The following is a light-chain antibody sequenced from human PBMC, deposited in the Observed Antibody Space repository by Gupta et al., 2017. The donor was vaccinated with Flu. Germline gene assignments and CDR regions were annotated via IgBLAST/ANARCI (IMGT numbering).Light chain of an antibody. V-gene: IGKV3-11*01. CDR1: QSIDNS. CDR3: QQRSSWRT. Sequence: IVLTQSPATLSLSPGERATLSCRAPQSIDNSLAWYQQKPGQAPRLIIYDASKRAAGIPARFSGSGFGTDFTLTSASLEPDDFAVYYWQQRSSWRTFGGGTKVEIK. CDR2: DAS. J-gene: IGKJ4*01.